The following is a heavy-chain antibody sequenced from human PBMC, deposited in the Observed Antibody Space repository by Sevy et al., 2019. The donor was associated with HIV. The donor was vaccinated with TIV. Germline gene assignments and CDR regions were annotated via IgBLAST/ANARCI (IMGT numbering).Heavy chain of an antibody. V-gene: IGHV3-23*01. CDR3: AKDIVAVVGDAFDL. CDR2: ISGSDGAT. CDR1: GFSFISYA. J-gene: IGHJ3*01. D-gene: IGHD2-15*01. Sequence: GGSLRLSCAASGFSFISYAMNWVRQAPGKGLEWVSAISGSDGATYYADSVKGRFSISRDNSKNTLYLQMDSLRAEDTAVYYCAKDIVAVVGDAFDLWGQGTMVTVSS.